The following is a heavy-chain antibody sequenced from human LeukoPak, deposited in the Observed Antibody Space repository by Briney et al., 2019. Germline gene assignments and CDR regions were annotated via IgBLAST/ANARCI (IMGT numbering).Heavy chain of an antibody. CDR3: ARGVSSTSLDY. CDR1: GGSFSGYY. J-gene: IGHJ4*02. V-gene: IGHV4-34*01. Sequence: KSSETLSLTCAVYGGSFSGYYWSWIRQPPGKGLEWIGEINHSGSTNYNPSLKSRVTISVDTSKNQFSLKLSSVTAADTAVYYCARGVSSTSLDYWGQGTLVTVSS. D-gene: IGHD2-2*01. CDR2: INHSGST.